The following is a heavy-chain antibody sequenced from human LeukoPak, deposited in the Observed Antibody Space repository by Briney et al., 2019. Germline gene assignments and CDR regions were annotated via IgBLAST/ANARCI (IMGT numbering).Heavy chain of an antibody. J-gene: IGHJ6*02. Sequence: ASVKVSCKASGYTFTGYYMHWVRQATGQGLEWMGWMNPNSGNTGYAQKFQGRVTMTRNTSISTAYMELSSLRSEDTAVYYCARVTAPYYYGMDVWGQGTTVTVSS. CDR2: MNPNSGNT. D-gene: IGHD1-20*01. CDR3: ARVTAPYYYGMDV. V-gene: IGHV1-8*02. CDR1: GYTFTGYY.